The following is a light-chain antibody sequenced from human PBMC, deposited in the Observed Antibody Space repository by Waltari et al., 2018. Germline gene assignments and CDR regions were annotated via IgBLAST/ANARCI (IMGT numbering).Light chain of an antibody. CDR3: SSYTSSTLVV. CDR2: DVS. J-gene: IGLJ2*01. V-gene: IGLV2-14*03. CDR1: SNDVGGYNY. Sequence: QSALTQPASVSGSPGQSITISCTGTSNDVGGYNYVSWYQQHPGKAPKLMIYDVSNRPSGVSNRFSGSKSGNTASLTISWLQAEDEGNYYCSSYTSSTLVVFGVGTNLTVL.